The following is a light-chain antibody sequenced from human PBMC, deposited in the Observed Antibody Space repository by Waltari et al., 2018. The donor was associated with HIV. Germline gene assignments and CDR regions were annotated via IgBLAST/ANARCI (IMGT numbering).Light chain of an antibody. V-gene: IGLV2-23*02. CDR1: SSDVGSHNL. CDR3: CSYAESSTLV. J-gene: IGLJ3*02. CDR2: DVH. Sequence: QSALTQPASVSGSPGQSLTISCTGTSSDVGSHNLVSWYQQQPGKAPKLIIYDVHKRPSGVSNRFSGSKSGSTASLTISGLQAEDEADYFCCSYAESSTLVFGGGTKLTVL.